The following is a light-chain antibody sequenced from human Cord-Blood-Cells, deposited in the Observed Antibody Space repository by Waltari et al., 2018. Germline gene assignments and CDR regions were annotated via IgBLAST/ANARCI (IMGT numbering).Light chain of an antibody. J-gene: IGLJ3*02. CDR1: SSDVGSYNL. CDR3: CSYAGSSTWV. CDR2: GGS. V-gene: IGLV2-23*01. Sequence: QSALTQPASVSGSPGQPITIPCTGTSSDVGSYNLVPWYQQHPGKAPKLMIHGGSKRPSGVSNRFSGSKSGNTASLTISGLQAEDEADYYCCSYAGSSTWVFGGGTKLTVL.